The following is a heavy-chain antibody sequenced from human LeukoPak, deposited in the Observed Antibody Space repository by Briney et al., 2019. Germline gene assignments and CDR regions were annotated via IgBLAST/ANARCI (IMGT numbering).Heavy chain of an antibody. CDR1: GFTFSSSA. J-gene: IGHJ4*02. CDR2: ISNNGGYT. D-gene: IGHD2-15*01. V-gene: IGHV3-23*01. Sequence: GGTLRLSCAASGFTFSSSAMSWVRQAPGKGLEWVSAISNNGGYTYYADSVQGRFTISRDNSKSTLCLQMNSLRAEDTAVYYCAKQLGYCSDGSCYFPYWGQGTLVTVSS. CDR3: AKQLGYCSDGSCYFPY.